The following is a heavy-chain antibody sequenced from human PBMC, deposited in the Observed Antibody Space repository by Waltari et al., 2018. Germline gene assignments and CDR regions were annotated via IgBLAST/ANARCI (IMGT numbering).Heavy chain of an antibody. J-gene: IGHJ5*02. V-gene: IGHV4-59*01. Sequence: HVQLQGSGPGLVKPSETLTVICSVSGGSIRKYYWSWIRQSPGKGLEWIGNIHHSGSTNYNPSLKSRVTISVDTSKKQFSLRLSSVSAADTAVYYCARDATAGYNWFDPWGQGTLVTVSS. CDR1: GGSIRKYY. CDR3: ARDATAGYNWFDP. D-gene: IGHD3-10*01. CDR2: IHHSGST.